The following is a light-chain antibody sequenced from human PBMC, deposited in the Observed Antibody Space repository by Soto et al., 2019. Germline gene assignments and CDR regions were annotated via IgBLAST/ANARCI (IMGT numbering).Light chain of an antibody. V-gene: IGKV1-39*01. J-gene: IGKJ1*01. CDR3: QQSYSSPRT. CDR1: QSIRSY. CDR2: AAS. Sequence: DIQMTQSPSSLSASVGDRVSITCRTSQSIRSYLKWYQQKPGEVPKLLIHAASILQSGVPSRFSGSASGTDFTLTIANLQPEDFAIYYCQQSYSSPRTFGQGTKVEFK.